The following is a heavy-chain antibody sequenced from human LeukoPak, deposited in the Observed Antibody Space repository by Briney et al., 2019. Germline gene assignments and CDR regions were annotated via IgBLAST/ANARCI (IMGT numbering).Heavy chain of an antibody. J-gene: IGHJ4*02. CDR3: ARGLAVTDNDY. D-gene: IGHD6-19*01. CDR1: GFTFTSYS. V-gene: IGHV3-21*01. CDR2: ISSTSTYV. Sequence: GGSLSLSCAASGFTFTSYSMNWVRQAPGMGLEWVSSISSTSTYVYYADSVKGRFTISRDNARNSLHLQMDSLRAEDTAVYYCARGLAVTDNDYWGQGTLVTVSS.